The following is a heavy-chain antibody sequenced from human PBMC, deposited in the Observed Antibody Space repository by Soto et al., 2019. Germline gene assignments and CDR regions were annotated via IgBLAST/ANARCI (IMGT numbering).Heavy chain of an antibody. J-gene: IGHJ4*02. V-gene: IGHV3-30*18. Sequence: QVQLVESGGGVVQPGRSLRLSCAASGFTFSSYGMHWVRQAPGKGLEWVAVISYDGSNKYYADSVKGRFTISRDNSKNTLYLQRNSLRAEDTAVYYCAKGDQWLRFGFDYWGQGTLVTVSS. CDR2: ISYDGSNK. CDR3: AKGDQWLRFGFDY. CDR1: GFTFSSYG. D-gene: IGHD5-12*01.